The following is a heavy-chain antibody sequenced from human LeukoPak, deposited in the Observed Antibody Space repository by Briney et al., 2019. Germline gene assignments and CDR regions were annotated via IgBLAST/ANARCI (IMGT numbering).Heavy chain of an antibody. D-gene: IGHD6-19*01. CDR1: GFSFSSYS. CDR2: ISSSSSTI. Sequence: TGGSLRLSCAASGFSFSSYSMNWVRQAPGKGLEWVSYISSSSSTIYYADSVKGRFTISRDNAKNSLYLQMNSLRAEDTAVYYCARAGYSSGWSFDYWGQGTLVTVSS. CDR3: ARAGYSSGWSFDY. J-gene: IGHJ4*02. V-gene: IGHV3-48*01.